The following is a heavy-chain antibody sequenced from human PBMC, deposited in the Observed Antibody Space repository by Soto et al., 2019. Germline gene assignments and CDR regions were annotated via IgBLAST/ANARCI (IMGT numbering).Heavy chain of an antibody. J-gene: IGHJ4*02. CDR3: AAYSHKGY. CDR1: GFTVSTNS. CDR2: IYSGGST. V-gene: IGHV3-66*01. Sequence: EEQLVESGGDLVQPGGSLRLSCAASGFTVSTNSRSGVRQAPGKGLDGVSLIYSGGSTYYADSVKGRFTISRDSSKNTLYLQMNSLRAEDTAMYYCAAYSHKGYWGQGTLVTVSS. D-gene: IGHD3-16*01.